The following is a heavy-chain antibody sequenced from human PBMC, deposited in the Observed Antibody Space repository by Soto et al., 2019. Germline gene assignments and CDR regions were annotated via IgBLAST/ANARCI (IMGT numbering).Heavy chain of an antibody. CDR1: FGSISHTSW. CDR2: ISPSGIT. Sequence: PAQTLCLTCAVGFGSISHTSWWTWFRQPPGKGLEWIVEISPSGITYYNPSLKSRVTLTLDKSNNQLSLELTSVTAADTPVYDSARPSDGFYAMDRWGQGTTVTVCS. V-gene: IGHV4-4*02. D-gene: IGHD2-21*02. J-gene: IGHJ6*02. CDR3: ARPSDGFYAMDR.